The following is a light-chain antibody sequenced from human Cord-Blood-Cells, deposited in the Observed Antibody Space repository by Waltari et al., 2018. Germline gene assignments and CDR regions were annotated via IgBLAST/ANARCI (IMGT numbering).Light chain of an antibody. CDR1: QSVSSN. V-gene: IGKV3-15*01. J-gene: IGKJ4*01. CDR2: GAS. Sequence: EIVMTQSPATLSVSPGERATLSCRASQSVSSNLAWYQQKPGQAPRLLIYGASTRATGTPARFSGSGSGTELTLTISSLQSEDFAVYYCQQYNNWPLTFGGGTKVEIK. CDR3: QQYNNWPLT.